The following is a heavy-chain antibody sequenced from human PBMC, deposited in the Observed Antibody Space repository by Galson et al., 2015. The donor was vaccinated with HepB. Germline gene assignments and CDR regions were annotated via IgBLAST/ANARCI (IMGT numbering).Heavy chain of an antibody. D-gene: IGHD5-18*01. CDR1: GFTFSSYW. V-gene: IGHV3-7*03. CDR2: INQDGSVT. J-gene: IGHJ4*02. Sequence: SLRLSCAASGFTFSSYWMSWVRQAPGKGLEWVSNINQDGSVTHYIDPVKGRFTISRDNAKNSLFLQMNNLRAEDTALYYCARDPIRQGYTYGNFDYWGQGTLVTVSS. CDR3: ARDPIRQGYTYGNFDY.